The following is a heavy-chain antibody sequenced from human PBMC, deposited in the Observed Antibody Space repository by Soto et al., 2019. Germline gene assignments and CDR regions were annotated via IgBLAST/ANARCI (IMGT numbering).Heavy chain of an antibody. J-gene: IGHJ4*02. V-gene: IGHV3-30*12. Sequence: GGSLRLSCAASGFTFSSYGMHWVRQAPGKGLEWVTLIYNDGSSEHYADSVKGRFTISRDNSKNTLYLEMNSLRAEDTAVYYCARSEQRQYYFDYWGQGTLVTVSS. D-gene: IGHD6-25*01. CDR3: ARSEQRQYYFDY. CDR2: IYNDGSSE. CDR1: GFTFSSYG.